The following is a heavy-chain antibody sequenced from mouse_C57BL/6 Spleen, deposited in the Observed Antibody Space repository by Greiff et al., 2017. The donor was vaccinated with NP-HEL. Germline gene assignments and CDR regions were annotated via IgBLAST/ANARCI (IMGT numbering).Heavy chain of an antibody. V-gene: IGHV1-84*01. D-gene: IGHD1-1*01. J-gene: IGHJ4*01. CDR2: IYPGSGNT. CDR3: APSITGEYYYAMDY. CDR1: GYTFTDYY. Sequence: QVHVKQSGPELVKPGASVKISCKASGYTFTDYYINWVKQRPGQGLEWIGWIYPGSGNTKYNEKFKGKATLTVDTSSSTAYMQLSSLTSEDSAVYFCAPSITGEYYYAMDYWGQGTSVTVSS.